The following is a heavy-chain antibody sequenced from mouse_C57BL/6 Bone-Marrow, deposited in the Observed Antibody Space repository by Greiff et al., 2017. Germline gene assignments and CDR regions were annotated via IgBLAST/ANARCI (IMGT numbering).Heavy chain of an antibody. J-gene: IGHJ2*01. V-gene: IGHV5-6*01. CDR3: ASHGRYSCNYEFDY. D-gene: IGHD2-1*01. Sequence: EVMLVESGGDLVKPGGSLKLSCAASGFTFSSYGMSWVRQTQDKRREWVATISSGGSYTYYPDSVKGRFTISRDTAKNTLYPQMSSMKSEDTAMYCCASHGRYSCNYEFDYWGQGTTLTLSS. CDR1: GFTFSSYG. CDR2: ISSGGSYT.